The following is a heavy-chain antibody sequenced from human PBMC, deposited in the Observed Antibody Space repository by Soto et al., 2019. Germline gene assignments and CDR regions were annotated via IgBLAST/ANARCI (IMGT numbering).Heavy chain of an antibody. CDR2: ISGSGGST. CDR1: GFAFRNYG. J-gene: IGHJ4*02. V-gene: IGHV3-23*01. D-gene: IGHD3-9*01. Sequence: EVQLLGSGGGLVHPGGSLRLSCAASGFAFRNYGMSWVRQAPGKGLKWVSTISGSGGSTYYADSVKGRFTISRDNSKNTLYLEMNRLRAEDTAIYYCAKDTFDVPPGFDYWGQGTLVTVSS. CDR3: AKDTFDVPPGFDY.